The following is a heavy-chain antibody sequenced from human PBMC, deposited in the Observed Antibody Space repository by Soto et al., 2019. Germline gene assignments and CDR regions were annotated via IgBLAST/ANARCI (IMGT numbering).Heavy chain of an antibody. CDR2: ISYDGSNK. Sequence: GGSLRLSCAASGFTFSSYAMHWVRQAPGKGLEWVAVISYDGSNKYYADSVKGRFTISRDNSKNTLYLQMNSLRAEDTAVYYCARDHYDILTGWRGNYYYYGMDVWGQGTTVTVSS. V-gene: IGHV3-30-3*01. CDR1: GFTFSSYA. CDR3: ARDHYDILTGWRGNYYYYGMDV. J-gene: IGHJ6*02. D-gene: IGHD3-9*01.